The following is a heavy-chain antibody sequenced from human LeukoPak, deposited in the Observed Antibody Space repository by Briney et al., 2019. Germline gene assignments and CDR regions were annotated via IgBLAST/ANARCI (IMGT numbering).Heavy chain of an antibody. CDR2: ISGDTGNT. J-gene: IGHJ4*02. CDR1: GYIFFSFG. D-gene: IGHD6-13*01. Sequence: SVQVSCKASGYIFFSFGISWVRQAPGQGLEWMGWISGDTGNTNYAQKLQGRVTMTTDTSTSTAYMELRSLRSDDTAVYYCARDDSSLRDYWGQGTLVTVSS. V-gene: IGHV1-18*01. CDR3: ARDDSSLRDY.